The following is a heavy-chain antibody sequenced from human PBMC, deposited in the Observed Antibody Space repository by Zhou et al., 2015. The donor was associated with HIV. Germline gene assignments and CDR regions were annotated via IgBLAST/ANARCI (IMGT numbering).Heavy chain of an antibody. Sequence: QVQLVQSGAEVKKPGSSVKVSCKASGGTFNKHGISWVRQAPGQGLEWMGGIVPYFGPANYAQNFQGRATITADRSTNTVYMELSSLRSEDTAAYYCAREGWGSWYFDLWGRGTLVXXS. J-gene: IGHJ2*01. D-gene: IGHD7-27*01. CDR1: GGTFNKHG. CDR3: AREGWGSWYFDL. V-gene: IGHV1-69*06. CDR2: IVPYFGPA.